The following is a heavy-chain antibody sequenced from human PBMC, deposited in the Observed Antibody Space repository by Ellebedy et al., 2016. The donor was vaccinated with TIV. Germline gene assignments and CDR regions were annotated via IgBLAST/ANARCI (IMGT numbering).Heavy chain of an antibody. CDR2: INAYNGNT. Sequence: AASVKVSCKASGYPFPNYGVSWVRQATGQGLEWVGWINAYNGNTKYGQKFQGRISLTTDTSMGTAYMGLRSLRSDDTGVYFCARDVPADAAALLDYWGQGTRVTVSS. CDR3: ARDVPADAAALLDY. J-gene: IGHJ4*02. D-gene: IGHD2-2*01. CDR1: GYPFPNYG. V-gene: IGHV1-18*04.